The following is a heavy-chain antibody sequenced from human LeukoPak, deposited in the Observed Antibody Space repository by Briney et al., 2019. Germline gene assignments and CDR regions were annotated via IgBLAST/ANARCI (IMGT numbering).Heavy chain of an antibody. CDR1: GFTFSSYW. V-gene: IGHV3-7*04. D-gene: IGHD3-10*01. Sequence: QSGGSLRLSCAASGFTFSSYWMSWVRQAPGKGLEWVANIKQDGSEKYDVDSVKGRFTISRDNAKNSLYLQMNSLRAEDTAVYYCARGTIADMVRGVIIYYYYYGMDVWGQGTTVTVSS. J-gene: IGHJ6*02. CDR2: IKQDGSEK. CDR3: ARGTIADMVRGVIIYYYYYGMDV.